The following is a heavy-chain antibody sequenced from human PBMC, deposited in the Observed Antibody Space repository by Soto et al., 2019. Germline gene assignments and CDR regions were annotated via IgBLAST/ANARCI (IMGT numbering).Heavy chain of an antibody. CDR1: GGTLSDHG. V-gene: IGHV1-69*06. CDR3: ARGVYGSGNYYTGPSAFDI. J-gene: IGHJ3*02. D-gene: IGHD3-10*01. CDR2: TIPVFNTA. Sequence: QVQLEQSGAEVKKPGSSVKVSCKASGGTLSDHGVAWLRQAPGQGLEWMGGTIPVFNTAKYAQKFQGRVTVTADKFTNIAYMELSSLRSADTAFYFCARGVYGSGNYYTGPSAFDIWGQGTMVIVS.